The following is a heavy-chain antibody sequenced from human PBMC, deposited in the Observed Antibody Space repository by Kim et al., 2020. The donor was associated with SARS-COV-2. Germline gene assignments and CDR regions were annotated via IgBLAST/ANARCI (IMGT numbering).Heavy chain of an antibody. CDR1: GFTLRSYG. CDR2: IWDDANKK. D-gene: IGHD3-3*01. J-gene: IGHJ4*02. Sequence: GGSLRLSCAASGFTLRSYGMHWVRQAPGKGLQWVAVIWDDANKKFYADSVKGRFTISRDISTNTLYLQMNSLIAEDTAVYYCARDDYWSGSIDYWGQGTLVTVSS. V-gene: IGHV3-33*01. CDR3: ARDDYWSGSIDY.